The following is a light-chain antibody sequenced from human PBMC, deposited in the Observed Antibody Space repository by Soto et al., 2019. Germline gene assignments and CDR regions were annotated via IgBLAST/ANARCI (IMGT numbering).Light chain of an antibody. CDR2: YAS. CDR3: HTYNSYSLHT. Sequence: DIQMTQSPSTLSASVGDRITITCRASQSVSRRLACFQQKPGKAPKLLIYYASSLESGVPSRFSGRGSGTEFTLTISSLQPDDCATYYCHTYNSYSLHTFGQGTKLEIK. J-gene: IGKJ2*01. V-gene: IGKV1-5*01. CDR1: QSVSRR.